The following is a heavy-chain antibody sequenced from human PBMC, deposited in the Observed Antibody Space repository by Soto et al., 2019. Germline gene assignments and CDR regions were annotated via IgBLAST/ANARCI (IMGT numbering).Heavy chain of an antibody. J-gene: IGHJ4*02. CDR2: ISYDGSNK. Sequence: QVQLVESGGGVVQPGRSLRLSCAASGFTFSSYAMHWVRQAPGKGLEWVAVISYDGSNKYYADSVKGRFTISRDNSKNTLYLQMNSLRAEDTAVYYCARDRSSSSCDYWGQGTLVTVSS. CDR3: ARDRSSSSCDY. V-gene: IGHV3-30-3*01. CDR1: GFTFSSYA. D-gene: IGHD6-6*01.